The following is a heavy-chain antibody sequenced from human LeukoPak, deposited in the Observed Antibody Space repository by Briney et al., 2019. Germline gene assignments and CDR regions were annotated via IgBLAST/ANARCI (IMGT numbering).Heavy chain of an antibody. CDR3: AKDPLDILSTPFDY. J-gene: IGHJ4*02. D-gene: IGHD5/OR15-5a*01. CDR1: GFTVSSNY. CDR2: IYSGGST. Sequence: PGGSLRLSCAASGFTVSSNYVSWVRQAPGKGLEWVSVIYSGGSTYYADSVKGRFTISRDNSKNTLYLQMNSLRAEDTAVYYCAKDPLDILSTPFDYWGQGTLVTVSS. V-gene: IGHV3-53*01.